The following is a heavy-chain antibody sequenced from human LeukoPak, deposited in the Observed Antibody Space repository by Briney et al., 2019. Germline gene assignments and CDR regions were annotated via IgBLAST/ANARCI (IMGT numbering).Heavy chain of an antibody. D-gene: IGHD3-22*01. Sequence: GGSLRLSCAASGFTFSSYAMSWVRQAPGKGLEWVSAISGSGGSTYYADSVKGRFTISRDNSKNTLYLQMNSLRAEDTAVYYCTSHEGSSDYYSSFDYWGQGTLVSVSS. J-gene: IGHJ4*02. V-gene: IGHV3-23*01. CDR2: ISGSGGST. CDR1: GFTFSSYA. CDR3: TSHEGSSDYYSSFDY.